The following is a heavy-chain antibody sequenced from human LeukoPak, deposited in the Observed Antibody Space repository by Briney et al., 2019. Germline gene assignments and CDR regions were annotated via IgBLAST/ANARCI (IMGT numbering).Heavy chain of an antibody. CDR3: AANWNYRLPLDY. Sequence: GGTLRLSCAASGFTFSSYGMSWVRQAPGKGLEWVSAISGSGGSTYYADSVKGRFAISRDNSKNTLYLQMNSLRAEDTAVYYCAANWNYRLPLDYWGQGTLVTVSS. J-gene: IGHJ4*02. V-gene: IGHV3-23*01. D-gene: IGHD1-7*01. CDR1: GFTFSSYG. CDR2: ISGSGGST.